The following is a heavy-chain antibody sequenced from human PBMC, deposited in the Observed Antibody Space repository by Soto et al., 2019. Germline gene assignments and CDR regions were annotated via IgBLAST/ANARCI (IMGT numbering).Heavy chain of an antibody. J-gene: IGHJ5*02. Sequence: SETLSLTCSVSGGSLSSYYWSWIRQPPGKGLEWIGYIYYSGSTNYNPSLKSRVTISVDTSKNQFSLKLSSVTAADTAVYYCARDRTTKSYGSRENWFDPWAQGAVV. D-gene: IGHD3-10*01. V-gene: IGHV4-59*01. CDR3: ARDRTTKSYGSRENWFDP. CDR1: GGSLSSYY. CDR2: IYYSGST.